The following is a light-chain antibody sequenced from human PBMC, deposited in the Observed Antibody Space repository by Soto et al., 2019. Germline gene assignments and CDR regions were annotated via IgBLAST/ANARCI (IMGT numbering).Light chain of an antibody. V-gene: IGKV1-39*01. CDR1: QSISSY. J-gene: IGKJ5*01. Sequence: DVQVTQSPSSLSASVGERNSITCWASQSISSYLNWYQQKPGKAPKLLIYAASSLQSGVPSRFSGSGSGTEFTLTISCLQPEDFATYSCQQHHSFSITFAQGTRLE. CDR3: QQHHSFSIT. CDR2: AAS.